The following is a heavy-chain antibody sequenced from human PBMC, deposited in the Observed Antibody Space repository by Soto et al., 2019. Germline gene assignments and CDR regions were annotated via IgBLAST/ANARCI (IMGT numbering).Heavy chain of an antibody. J-gene: IGHJ3*02. CDR1: GYTFTGYY. D-gene: IGHD3-22*01. Sequence: GASVKVSCKASGYTFTGYYMHWVRQAPGQGLEWMGWINPNSGGTNYAQKFQGRVTMTRDTSISTAYMELSRLRSDDTAVYYCARVKRVTYYYDSSGYRGRAFDIWGQGXMVTV. CDR2: INPNSGGT. CDR3: ARVKRVTYYYDSSGYRGRAFDI. V-gene: IGHV1-2*02.